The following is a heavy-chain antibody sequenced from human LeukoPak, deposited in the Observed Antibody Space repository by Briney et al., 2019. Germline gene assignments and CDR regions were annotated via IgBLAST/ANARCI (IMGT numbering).Heavy chain of an antibody. CDR2: INPSGGST. J-gene: IGHJ5*02. D-gene: IGHD4-23*01. Sequence: RASVKVSCKASGYTFTNYYMHWVRQAPGQGLEWMGIINPSGGSTSYAQKFQGRVTMTRDMSTSTDYMELSSLRSEDTAVYYCARDNSVEDTAWWFDPWGQGTLVTVSS. CDR1: GYTFTNYY. V-gene: IGHV1-46*01. CDR3: ARDNSVEDTAWWFDP.